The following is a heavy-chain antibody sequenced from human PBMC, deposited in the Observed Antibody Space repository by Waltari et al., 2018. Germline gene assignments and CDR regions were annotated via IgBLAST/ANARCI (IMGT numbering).Heavy chain of an antibody. CDR2: ISNSAYTI. CDR1: GFIFSDYY. V-gene: IGHV3-11*01. Sequence: QVQLAESGGGLVKPGGSLRLSCEGSGFIFSDYYMTWIRQAPGKGLEWLSYISNSAYTIKYADSVKGRFSISRDNAKNSVYLQMDSLRAEDTAVYYCARRRSSSRVEEWLDSWGQGTLVIVSS. CDR3: ARRRSSSRVEEWLDS. J-gene: IGHJ5*01. D-gene: IGHD6-13*01.